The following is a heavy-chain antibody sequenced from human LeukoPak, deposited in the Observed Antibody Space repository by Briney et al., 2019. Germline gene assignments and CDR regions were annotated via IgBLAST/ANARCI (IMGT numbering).Heavy chain of an antibody. CDR1: GGSISSGGYY. Sequence: SQTLSLTCTVSGGSISSGGYYWSWIRQHPGKGLEWIGYIYYSGTTNYNPSLRSRVTLSVDTSKNQFSLKLSSVTAADTAVYYCARGGVAAKYYFDYWGPGTLVTVST. D-gene: IGHD3-10*01. CDR2: IYYSGTT. CDR3: ARGGVAAKYYFDY. J-gene: IGHJ4*02. V-gene: IGHV4-31*03.